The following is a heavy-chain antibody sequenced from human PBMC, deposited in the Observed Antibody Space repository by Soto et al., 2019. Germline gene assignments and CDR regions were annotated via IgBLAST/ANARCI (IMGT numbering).Heavy chain of an antibody. CDR1: GGSISSGGYY. J-gene: IGHJ3*02. Sequence: QVQLQESGPGLVKPSQTLSLTCTVSGGSISSGGYYWSWIRQHPGKGLEWIGYIYYSGSTYYNPSLKSRVTISVDTSKNQFSLKLSSVTAADTAVYYCARLRWLRVRPDAFEIWGQGTMVTVSS. D-gene: IGHD5-12*01. CDR2: IYYSGST. V-gene: IGHV4-31*03. CDR3: ARLRWLRVRPDAFEI.